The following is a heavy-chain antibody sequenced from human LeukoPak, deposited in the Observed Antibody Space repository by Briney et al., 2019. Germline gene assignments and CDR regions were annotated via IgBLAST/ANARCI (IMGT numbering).Heavy chain of an antibody. V-gene: IGHV1-3*03. Sequence: ASVKVSCKASGYTFTSYYMHWVRQAPGQRLEWMGWIDAGSGNTKYSQEFQGRVTITRDTSASTAYMELSSLRFEDMGVYYCARRGPVAGLDYWGQGTLVTVSS. CDR3: ARRGPVAGLDY. J-gene: IGHJ4*02. D-gene: IGHD6-19*01. CDR2: IDAGSGNT. CDR1: GYTFTSYY.